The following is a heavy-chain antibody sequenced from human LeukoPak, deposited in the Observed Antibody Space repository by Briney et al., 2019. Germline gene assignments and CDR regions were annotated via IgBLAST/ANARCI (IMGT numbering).Heavy chain of an antibody. Sequence: GGSLRLSCAASGFTFSNYGMHWVRQAPGKGLEWVAVISYDGNNKYYADSVKGRFTISRDNAKNSLYLQMNSLRAEDTAVYYCARGWYNSGYYCDYWGQGTLVTVSS. CDR2: ISYDGNNK. D-gene: IGHD6-19*01. CDR3: ARGWYNSGYYCDY. CDR1: GFTFSNYG. J-gene: IGHJ4*02. V-gene: IGHV3-30*03.